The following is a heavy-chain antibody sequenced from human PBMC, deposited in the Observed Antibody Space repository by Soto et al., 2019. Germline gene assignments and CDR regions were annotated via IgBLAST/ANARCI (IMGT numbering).Heavy chain of an antibody. CDR1: GGSISSYY. D-gene: IGHD3-3*01. CDR3: ARVPYYDFWSAAFDI. Sequence: ASETLSLTCTVSGGSISSYYWSWIRQPPGKGLEWIGYIYYSGSTNYNPSLKSRVTISVDTSKNQFSLKLSSVTAADTAVYYCARVPYYDFWSAAFDIWGQGTMVTVSS. CDR2: IYYSGST. J-gene: IGHJ3*02. V-gene: IGHV4-59*01.